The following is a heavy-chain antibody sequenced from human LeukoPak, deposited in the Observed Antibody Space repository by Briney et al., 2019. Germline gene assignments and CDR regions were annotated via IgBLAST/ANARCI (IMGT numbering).Heavy chain of an antibody. Sequence: SETLSLTCTVSGGSISSSNYYWGWIRQPPGKGLEWIGSIYYNGRTYSNPSLKSRVNMSVDTSKNRFSLKLNSVTAADTAVYYCARHLYYYASGGYPTDEYWGQGTLVTVSS. CDR1: GGSISSSNYY. CDR2: IYYNGRT. V-gene: IGHV4-39*01. D-gene: IGHD3-22*01. J-gene: IGHJ4*02. CDR3: ARHLYYYASGGYPTDEY.